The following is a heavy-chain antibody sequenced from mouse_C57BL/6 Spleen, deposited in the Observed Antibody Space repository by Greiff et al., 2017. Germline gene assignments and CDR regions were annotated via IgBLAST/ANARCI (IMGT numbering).Heavy chain of an antibody. CDR2: ISSGGDYI. Sequence: EVQLMESGEGLVKPGGSLKLSCAASGFTFSSYAMSWVRQTPEKRLEWVAYISSGGDYIYYADTVKGRFTISRDNARNTLYLQMSSLKSEDTAMYYCTRDLVTTGYYYAMDYWGQRTSVTVSS. D-gene: IGHD1-1*01. CDR3: TRDLVTTGYYYAMDY. V-gene: IGHV5-9-1*02. CDR1: GFTFSSYA. J-gene: IGHJ4*01.